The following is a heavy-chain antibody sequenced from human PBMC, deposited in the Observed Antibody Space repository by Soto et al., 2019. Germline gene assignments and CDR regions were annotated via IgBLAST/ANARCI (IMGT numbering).Heavy chain of an antibody. CDR2: IYYSGST. D-gene: IGHD5-18*01. CDR3: ARAVDTAMVWTPPPIFDY. CDR1: GGSISSGDYY. J-gene: IGHJ4*02. V-gene: IGHV4-30-4*01. Sequence: SETLSLTCTVSGGSISSGDYYWSWIRQPPGKGLEWIGYIYYSGSTYYNPSLKSRVTISVDTSKNQFSLKLGSVTAADTAVYYCARAVDTAMVWTPPPIFDYWGQGTLVTVSS.